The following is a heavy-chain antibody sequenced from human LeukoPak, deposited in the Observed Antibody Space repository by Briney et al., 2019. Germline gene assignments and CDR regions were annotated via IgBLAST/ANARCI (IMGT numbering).Heavy chain of an antibody. CDR1: GYTFTSYA. D-gene: IGHD1-14*01. CDR3: ARDLIGTGDY. V-gene: IGHV1-18*01. J-gene: IGHJ4*02. CDR2: ISAYNGNT. Sequence: ASVKVSCKASGYTFTSYAMHWVRQAPGQRLEWMGWISAYNGNTNYAQKLQGRVTMTTDTSTSTAYMELRSLRSDDTAVYYCARDLIGTGDYWGQGTLVTVSS.